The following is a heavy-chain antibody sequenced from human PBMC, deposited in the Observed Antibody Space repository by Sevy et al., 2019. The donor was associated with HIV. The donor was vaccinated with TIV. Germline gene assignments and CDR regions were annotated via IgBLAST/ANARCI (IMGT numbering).Heavy chain of an antibody. D-gene: IGHD3-3*01. CDR2: IYTSGST. CDR1: GGSISSYY. V-gene: IGHV4-4*07. J-gene: IGHJ5*02. Sequence: SETLSITCTVSGGSISSYYWSWIRQPAGKGLEGIGRIYTSGSTNYNPSLKSRVTMSVDTSKNQFSLRLSSVTAADTAVYYWASSHHYDFWSGYFWFDPWGEGPLVTVSS. CDR3: ASSHHYDFWSGYFWFDP.